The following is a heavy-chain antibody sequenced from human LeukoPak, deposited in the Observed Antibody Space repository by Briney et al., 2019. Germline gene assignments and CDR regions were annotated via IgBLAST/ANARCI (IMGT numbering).Heavy chain of an antibody. V-gene: IGHV4-34*01. CDR1: GGSYSDYY. D-gene: IGHD3-10*01. CDR3: ATQTGSGLFTLP. J-gene: IGHJ1*01. Sequence: SETLSLTCGVYGGSYSDYYWSWIRQPPGKGLEWIGEINHSGSTNYNTSLKSRVTISIESSKNQISLRLTSVTATDTAMYYCATQTGSGLFTLPGGQGTLVTVSS. CDR2: INHSGST.